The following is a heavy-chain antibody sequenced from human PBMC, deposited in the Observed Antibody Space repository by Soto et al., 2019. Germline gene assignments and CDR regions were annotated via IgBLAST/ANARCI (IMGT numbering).Heavy chain of an antibody. Sequence: FLRLSCAASGFTFTSYTMNWVRQAPGKGLEWVSSITTSSSYRYYSGSVKGRFTISRDNAKNSLFLQMNSLRAEDTAVYYCVRGEVPADWGQGTLVTVSS. CDR2: ITTSSSYR. CDR3: VRGEVPAD. V-gene: IGHV3-21*01. J-gene: IGHJ4*02. CDR1: GFTFTSYT. D-gene: IGHD1-26*01.